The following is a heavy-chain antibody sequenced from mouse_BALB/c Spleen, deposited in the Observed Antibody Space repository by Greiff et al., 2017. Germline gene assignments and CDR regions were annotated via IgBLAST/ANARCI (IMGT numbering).Heavy chain of an antibody. J-gene: IGHJ1*01. Sequence: EVKLVESGPSLVKPSQTLSLTCSVTGDSITSGYWNWIRKFPGNKLEYMGYISYSGSTYYNPSLKSRISITRDTSKNQYYLQLNSVTTEDTATYYCARDGSSYYWYFDVWGAGTTVTVSS. CDR1: GDSITSGY. CDR2: ISYSGST. CDR3: ARDGSSYYWYFDV. V-gene: IGHV3-8*02. D-gene: IGHD1-1*01.